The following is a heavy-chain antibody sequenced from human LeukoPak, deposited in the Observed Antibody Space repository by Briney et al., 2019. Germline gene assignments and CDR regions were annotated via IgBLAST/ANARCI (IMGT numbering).Heavy chain of an antibody. CDR2: IYSGGST. V-gene: IGHV3-53*01. D-gene: IGHD7-27*01. J-gene: IGHJ4*02. CDR3: ARLDAGAWIFDY. CDR1: GFIVGTNF. Sequence: PGGSLRLSCAASGFIVGTNFMSWVRQAPGKGLEWVSVIYSGGSTYYAESVKGRFTISRDNSKNTLYLQVNRMRVEDTAVYYCARLDAGAWIFDYWGQGTLVTVSS.